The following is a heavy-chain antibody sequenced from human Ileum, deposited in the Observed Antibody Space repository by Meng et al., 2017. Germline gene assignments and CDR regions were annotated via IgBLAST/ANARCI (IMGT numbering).Heavy chain of an antibody. CDR2: IYWDDDK. CDR3: AHSPQGYFDY. Sequence: QITLKETGPALVKSTQTLTLTCHFSWFSLATSGVSVAWIRQPPGEALEWLALIYWDDDKRYSPSLKNRLAITKDTSKNQVVLTMTNMDPMDTGTYYCAHSPQGYFDYWGPGTLVTVSS. CDR1: WFSLATSGVS. J-gene: IGHJ4*02. V-gene: IGHV2-5*02.